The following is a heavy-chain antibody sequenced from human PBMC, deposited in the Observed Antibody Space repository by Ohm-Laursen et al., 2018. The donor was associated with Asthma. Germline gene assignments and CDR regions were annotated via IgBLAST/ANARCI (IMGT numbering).Heavy chain of an antibody. V-gene: IGHV3-23*01. CDR2: ISGGGGST. CDR3: ARVEVATIT. D-gene: IGHD5-12*01. Sequence: GSLRLSCTAAGFTFSSYAMNWVRQSPGKGLEWVSAISGGGGSTDYADSVRARFTISRDNSKNTLYLQMNSLRAEDTAVYYCARVEVATITWGQGTLVTVSS. CDR1: GFTFSSYA. J-gene: IGHJ4*02.